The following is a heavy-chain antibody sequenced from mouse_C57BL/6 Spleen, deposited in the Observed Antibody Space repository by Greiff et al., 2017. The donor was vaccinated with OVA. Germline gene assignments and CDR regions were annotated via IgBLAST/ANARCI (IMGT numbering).Heavy chain of an antibody. CDR2: INPNNGGT. V-gene: IGHV1-26*01. J-gene: IGHJ1*03. D-gene: IGHD1-1*01. Sequence: EVQLQQSGPELVKPGASVKISCKASGYTFTDYYMNWVKQSHGKSLEWIGDINPNNGGTSYNQKFKGKATLTVDKSSSTAYMELRSLTSEDSAVYYCAREGITTVVAHWYFDVWGTGTTVTVSS. CDR3: AREGITTVVAHWYFDV. CDR1: GYTFTDYY.